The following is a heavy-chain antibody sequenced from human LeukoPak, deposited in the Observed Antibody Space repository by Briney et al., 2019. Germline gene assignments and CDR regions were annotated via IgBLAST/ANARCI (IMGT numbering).Heavy chain of an antibody. D-gene: IGHD6-19*01. V-gene: IGHV3-7*01. Sequence: PGGSLRLSFAASGFTFSSHCIHWVRQAPGQGLEWVANIKQDGNEKYYVDSVKGRFAISRDNAKNSVYLRMNSLRAEDTAVYYCARDPDPSNVGWYYFDYWGQGTLVSVSS. CDR1: GFTFSSHC. CDR2: IKQDGNEK. CDR3: ARDPDPSNVGWYYFDY. J-gene: IGHJ4*02.